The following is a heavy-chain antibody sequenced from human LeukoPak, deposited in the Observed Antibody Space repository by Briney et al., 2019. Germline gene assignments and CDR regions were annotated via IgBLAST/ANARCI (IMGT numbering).Heavy chain of an antibody. CDR2: ISSSGSTI. J-gene: IGHJ4*02. CDR3: ARARTYSSGYYRWGNYFDY. Sequence: RGALRLSCAASGFTFSSYWMSWVRQAPGQGLEWVSYISSSGSTIYYADSVKGRFTISRDNAKNSLYLQMNSLRAEDTAVYYCARARTYSSGYYRWGNYFDYWGQGTLVTVSS. D-gene: IGHD3-22*01. CDR1: GFTFSSYW. V-gene: IGHV3-48*04.